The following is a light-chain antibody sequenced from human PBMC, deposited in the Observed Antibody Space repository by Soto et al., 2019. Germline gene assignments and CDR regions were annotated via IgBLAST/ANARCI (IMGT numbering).Light chain of an antibody. CDR2: GAS. CDR3: QHYGSSFIP. J-gene: IGKJ5*01. CDR1: QSVSSNL. Sequence: EMVLTQSPGTMSLSPGERATLSCSASQSVSSNLLAWYQQKPGQAPRLLIYGASSRATGIPDRFSGSVSGTDFTLTISRLEPEDFAVFYCQHYGSSFIPFGQGTRLEIK. V-gene: IGKV3-20*01.